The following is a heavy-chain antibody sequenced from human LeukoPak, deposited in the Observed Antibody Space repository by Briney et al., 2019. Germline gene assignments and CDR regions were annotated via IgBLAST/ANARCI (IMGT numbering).Heavy chain of an antibody. J-gene: IGHJ4*02. CDR2: IYHSGST. D-gene: IGHD3-3*01. CDR3: ARILEWLYTVDY. CDR1: GYSISSGYY. Sequence: ASETLFLTCTVSGYSISSGYYWGWIRQPPGKGLEWIGSIYHSGSTYYNPSLKSRVTISVDTSKNQFSLKLSSVTAADTAVYYCARILEWLYTVDYWGQGTLVTVSS. V-gene: IGHV4-38-2*02.